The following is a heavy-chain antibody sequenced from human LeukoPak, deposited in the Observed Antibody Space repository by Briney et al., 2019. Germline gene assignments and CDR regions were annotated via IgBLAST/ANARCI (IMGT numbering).Heavy chain of an antibody. CDR2: IIPIFGTA. Sequence: SVKVSCRASGGTFSSYAISWVRQAPGQGLEWMGGIIPIFGTANYAQKFQGRVTITADESTSTAYMELSSLRSEDTAVYYCARDLGTRYCSGGSCYYYYMDVWGKGTTVTVSS. D-gene: IGHD2-15*01. V-gene: IGHV1-69*01. CDR3: ARDLGTRYCSGGSCYYYYMDV. CDR1: GGTFSSYA. J-gene: IGHJ6*03.